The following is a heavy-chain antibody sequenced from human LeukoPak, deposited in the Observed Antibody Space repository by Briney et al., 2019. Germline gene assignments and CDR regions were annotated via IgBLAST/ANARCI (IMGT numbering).Heavy chain of an antibody. CDR1: GGTFSSYA. Sequence: ASVKVSCKASGGTFSSYAISWVRQAPGQGLEWMGGIIPIFGTANYAQKCQGRVTITADESTSTAYMELSSLRSEDTAVYYRASSQRAEYNXFDXWGQGXLVTVS. V-gene: IGHV1-69*13. J-gene: IGHJ5*02. CDR3: ASSQRAEYNXFDX. CDR2: IIPIFGTA.